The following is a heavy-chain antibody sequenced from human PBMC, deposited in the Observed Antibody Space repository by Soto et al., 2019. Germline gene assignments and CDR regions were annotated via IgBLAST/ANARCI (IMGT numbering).Heavy chain of an antibody. Sequence: PGESLKISCKGSGYSFTNYWISWLRQMPGKGLEWMGRIDPSDSYTTYSPSFQGHVTISSDKSISTAYLQWSSLKASDTAMYYCARGDYSSVFDYWGQGTLVTVSS. V-gene: IGHV5-10-1*01. CDR3: ARGDYSSVFDY. J-gene: IGHJ4*02. CDR1: GYSFTNYW. D-gene: IGHD4-4*01. CDR2: IDPSDSYT.